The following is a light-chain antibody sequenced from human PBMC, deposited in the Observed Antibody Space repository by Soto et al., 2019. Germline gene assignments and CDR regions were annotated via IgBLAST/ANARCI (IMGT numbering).Light chain of an antibody. CDR3: QVWDGSTHHLV. V-gene: IGLV3-21*04. J-gene: IGLJ3*02. Sequence: SYERTQPPSVSVAPARTAIITCGGSKVGSKSVHWYQQKPGQAPVLVIYYDVDRPSGIPERFSGSNSGDTTTLTIASVEAGDEADYYCQVWDGSTHHLVFGVGTKLTVL. CDR2: YDV. CDR1: KVGSKS.